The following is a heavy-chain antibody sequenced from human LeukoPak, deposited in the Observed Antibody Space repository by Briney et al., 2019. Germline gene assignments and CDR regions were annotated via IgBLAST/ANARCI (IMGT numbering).Heavy chain of an antibody. Sequence: ASVKVSRKASGYTFTGYYMHWVRQAPGQGLEWMGWTNPNSGGTNYAQKFQGRVTMTRDTSISTAYMELSRLRSDDTAVYYCARGIREYGSGSYYNVDWGQGTLVTVSS. CDR2: TNPNSGGT. CDR1: GYTFTGYY. CDR3: ARGIREYGSGSYYNVD. J-gene: IGHJ4*02. D-gene: IGHD3-10*01. V-gene: IGHV1-2*02.